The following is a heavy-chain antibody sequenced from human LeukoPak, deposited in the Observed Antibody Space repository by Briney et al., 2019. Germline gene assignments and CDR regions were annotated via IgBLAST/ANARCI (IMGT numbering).Heavy chain of an antibody. D-gene: IGHD6-13*01. V-gene: IGHV4-39*01. CDR2: IYYSGST. CDR1: GFTFSTYA. CDR3: ARQPPVAAAGNFVDY. J-gene: IGHJ4*02. Sequence: PGGSLRLSCAASGFTFSTYAVNWVRQAPGKGLEWIGSIYYSGSTYYNPSLKSRVTMSLDTSKNQFSLKLTSVTAADTAMYYCARQPPVAAAGNFVDYWGQGTLVTVSS.